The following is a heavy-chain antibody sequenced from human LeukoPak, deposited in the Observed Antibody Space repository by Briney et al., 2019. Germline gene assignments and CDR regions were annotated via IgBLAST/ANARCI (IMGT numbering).Heavy chain of an antibody. J-gene: IGHJ4*02. CDR1: GFTFSSFA. Sequence: GGSLRLSCAASGFTFSSFAMHWVRQAPGKGLEWVAFISYVARETYYSDSLKGRFTISRDNARNSLYLQMTSLRAEDTAVYYCARAITNYGYIFDYWGQGTLVTVSS. CDR2: ISYVARET. V-gene: IGHV3-30*04. D-gene: IGHD5-18*01. CDR3: ARAITNYGYIFDY.